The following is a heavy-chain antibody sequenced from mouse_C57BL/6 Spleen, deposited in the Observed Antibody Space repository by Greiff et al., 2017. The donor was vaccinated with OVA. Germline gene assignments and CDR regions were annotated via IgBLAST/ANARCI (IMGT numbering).Heavy chain of an antibody. Sequence: DVKLVESGGGLVQPGGSLKLSCAASGFTFSDYYMYWVRQTPEKRLEWVAYISNGGGSTYYPDTVKGRFTISRDNAKNTLYLQMSRLKSEDTAMYYCARPWAGYFDVWGTGTTVTVSS. CDR1: GFTFSDYY. D-gene: IGHD4-1*01. CDR3: ARPWAGYFDV. V-gene: IGHV5-12*01. CDR2: ISNGGGST. J-gene: IGHJ1*03.